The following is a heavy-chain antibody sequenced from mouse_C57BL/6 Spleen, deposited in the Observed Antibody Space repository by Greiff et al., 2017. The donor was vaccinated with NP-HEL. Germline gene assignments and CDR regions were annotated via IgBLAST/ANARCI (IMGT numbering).Heavy chain of an antibody. J-gene: IGHJ1*03. CDR3: ARENGNYRNFDV. D-gene: IGHD2-1*01. CDR2: INYDGSST. V-gene: IGHV5-16*01. Sequence: EVHLVESEGGLVQPGSSMKLSCTASGFTFSDYYMAWVRQVPEKGLEWVANINYDGSSTYYLDSLKSRFIISRDNAKNILYLQMSSLKSEDTATYYCARENGNYRNFDVWGTGTTVTVSS. CDR1: GFTFSDYY.